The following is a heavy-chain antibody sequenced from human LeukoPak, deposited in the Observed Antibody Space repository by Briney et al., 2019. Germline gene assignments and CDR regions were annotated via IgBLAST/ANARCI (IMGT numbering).Heavy chain of an antibody. D-gene: IGHD3-3*01. CDR3: ARERMRLFGDH. CDR2: ISNSGRTI. CDR1: GFSFSYYS. Sequence: PGGSLRLSCATSGFSFSYYSMHWVRQAPGRGLEWVSYISNSGRTIYCADSVKGRFTISRDNAKNSVYLQMNSLRAEDTAVYYCARERMRLFGDHWGQGTLVTVSS. V-gene: IGHV3-48*01. J-gene: IGHJ4*02.